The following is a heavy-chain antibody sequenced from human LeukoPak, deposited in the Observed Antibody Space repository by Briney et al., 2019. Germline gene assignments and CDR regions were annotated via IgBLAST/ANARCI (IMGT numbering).Heavy chain of an antibody. V-gene: IGHV4-34*01. CDR3: AREGSGWVDAFDI. D-gene: IGHD6-19*01. CDR1: GGSFSGYY. Sequence: RPSETLSLTCAVYGGSFSGYYWSWIRQPPGKGLEWIGEINHSGSTNYNPSLKSRVTISVDTSKNQFSLKLSSVTAADTAVYYCAREGSGWVDAFDIWGQGTLVTVSS. CDR2: INHSGST. J-gene: IGHJ3*02.